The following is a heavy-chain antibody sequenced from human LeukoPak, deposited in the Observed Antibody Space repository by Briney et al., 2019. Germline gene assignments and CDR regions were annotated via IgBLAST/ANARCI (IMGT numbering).Heavy chain of an antibody. J-gene: IGHJ4*02. V-gene: IGHV3-30*18. Sequence: GRSLRLSCAASGFVFSSFGMHWVRQTPGKGLEWVSGISYDGDDKYYVDSVKGRFTISRDNSKNTLDLQMSSLRAEDTAMYFCAKDLYAGAGPLGDYWGQGTLVTVSS. CDR2: ISYDGDDK. CDR3: AKDLYAGAGPLGDY. D-gene: IGHD2-8*01. CDR1: GFVFSSFG.